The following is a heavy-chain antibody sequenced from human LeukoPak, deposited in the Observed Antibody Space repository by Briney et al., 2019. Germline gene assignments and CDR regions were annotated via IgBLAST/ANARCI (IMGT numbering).Heavy chain of an antibody. J-gene: IGHJ4*02. CDR3: AKDQEDYDYVWGSYKDY. CDR1: GFTFSSYA. V-gene: IGHV3-23*01. D-gene: IGHD3-16*01. Sequence: GGSLRLSCAASGFTFSSYAMSWVRQAPGKGLEWVSAISGSGGSTYYADSVKGRFTTSRDNSKNTLYLQMNSLRAEDTAVYYCAKDQEDYDYVWGSYKDYWGQGTLVTVSS. CDR2: ISGSGGST.